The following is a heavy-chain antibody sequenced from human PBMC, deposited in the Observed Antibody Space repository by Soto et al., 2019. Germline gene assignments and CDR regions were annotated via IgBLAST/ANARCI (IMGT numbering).Heavy chain of an antibody. J-gene: IGHJ4*02. CDR2: IFHSGSA. CDR3: ARSTYSYGFHY. D-gene: IGHD5-18*01. CDR1: GGSFSSDDHY. V-gene: IGHV4-30-4*01. Sequence: SETLSLTCTVSGGSFSSDDHYWNWIRQPPGKGLEWIGYIFHSGSAYYNPSLQSRITISVDTSNNQFSLKMKSVTAADTAVYYCARSTYSYGFHYWGQGTLVTVSS.